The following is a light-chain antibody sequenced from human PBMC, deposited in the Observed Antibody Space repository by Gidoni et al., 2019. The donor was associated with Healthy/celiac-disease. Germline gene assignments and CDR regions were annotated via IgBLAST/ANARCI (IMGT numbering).Light chain of an antibody. V-gene: IGKV3-20*01. CDR1: QSVSSSY. CDR2: GAA. CDR3: QQYGSSPWT. Sequence: AVTQDPGTVSLSPGERATLACRASQSVSSSYLAWYQQKPGQAPRLRIYGAASRATGIPDRFSGSGSGPAFNLTISRLELEDVSVYYCQQYGSSPWTFGQGTKVEIK. J-gene: IGKJ1*01.